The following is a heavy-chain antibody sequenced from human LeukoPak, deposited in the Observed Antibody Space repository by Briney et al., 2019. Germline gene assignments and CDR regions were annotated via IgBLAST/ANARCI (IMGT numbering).Heavy chain of an antibody. CDR3: ARVRYRLAETYIDY. J-gene: IGHJ4*02. CDR1: GYIFTGYY. CDR2: INPNSGDT. D-gene: IGHD3-16*01. Sequence: ASVKVSCKASGYIFTGYYMHWVRQAPGQGLEWMGCINPNSGDTNYAQKFQGRVTMTRDTSISTAHMELSRLRSDDTAVYYCARVRYRLAETYIDYWGQGTLVTVSS. V-gene: IGHV1-2*02.